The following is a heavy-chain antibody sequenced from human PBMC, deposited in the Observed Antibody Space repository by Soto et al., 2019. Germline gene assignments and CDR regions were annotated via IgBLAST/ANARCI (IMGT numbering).Heavy chain of an antibody. CDR2: IFHSGTT. CDR3: ARNPFDY. CDR1: AGSISSNYW. Sequence: PAETLSLTCAVSAGSISSNYWWSWVRQSPGKGLEWIGEIFHSGTTNYNPSLKSRVTISMDKSDNQFSLKLNSVTAADTAVYYCARNPFDYWGQGTLVTVSS. J-gene: IGHJ4*02. V-gene: IGHV4-4*02.